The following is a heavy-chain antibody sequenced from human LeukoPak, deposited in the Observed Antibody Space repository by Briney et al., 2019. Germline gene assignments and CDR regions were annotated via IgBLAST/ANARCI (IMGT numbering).Heavy chain of an antibody. Sequence: GGSLRLSCAASGFTFSSYWMSWVRQAPGKGLEWVANIKQDGSEKYYVDSVKGRFTISRDNAKNSLYLQMNSLRAEDTAVYYCARERLCTSTSCYLGFDYWGQGTLVTVSS. J-gene: IGHJ4*02. CDR3: ARERLCTSTSCYLGFDY. CDR1: GFTFSSYW. V-gene: IGHV3-7*01. D-gene: IGHD2-2*01. CDR2: IKQDGSEK.